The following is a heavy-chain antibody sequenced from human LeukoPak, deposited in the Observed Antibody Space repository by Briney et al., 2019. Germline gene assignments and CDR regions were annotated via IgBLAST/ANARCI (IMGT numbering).Heavy chain of an antibody. CDR2: MNPNSGNT. Sequence: ASVKVSCKASGYTFTSYDINWVRQATGQGLEWMGWMNPNSGNTGYAQKFQGRVTMTRNTSISTAYMALSSLRSEDTAVYYCARGPLSSSWTYYYYGMDVWGQGTTVTVSS. J-gene: IGHJ6*02. D-gene: IGHD6-13*01. V-gene: IGHV1-8*01. CDR3: ARGPLSSSWTYYYYGMDV. CDR1: GYTFTSYD.